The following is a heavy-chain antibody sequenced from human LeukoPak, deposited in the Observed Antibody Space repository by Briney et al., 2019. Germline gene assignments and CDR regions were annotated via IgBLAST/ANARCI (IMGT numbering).Heavy chain of an antibody. D-gene: IGHD3-10*01. CDR2: ISSSSSTI. J-gene: IGHJ6*02. CDR3: ARLYSSGGYYPYNYYAMDV. V-gene: IGHV3-48*01. Sequence: PGGSLRLSCAASGVTFRSYSMNWVRHAPGKGLEWVSYISSSSSTIYYANSVKGRFTISRDDAKNSLYLQMNSLRAEDTAVYYCARLYSSGGYYPYNYYAMDVWGQGTTVTVSS. CDR1: GVTFRSYS.